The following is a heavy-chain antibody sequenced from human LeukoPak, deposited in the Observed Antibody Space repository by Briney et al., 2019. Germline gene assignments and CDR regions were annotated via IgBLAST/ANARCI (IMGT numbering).Heavy chain of an antibody. J-gene: IGHJ3*02. V-gene: IGHV4-59*01. CDR2: IYYSGST. CDR1: GGSISSYY. D-gene: IGHD6-19*01. Sequence: PSETLSLTCTVSGGSISSYYWSWIRQPPGEGLEWIGYIYYSGSTNYNPSLKSRVTISVDTSKNQFSLKLSSVTAADTAVYYCARDHYSSPEGAFDIWGQGTMVTVSS. CDR3: ARDHYSSPEGAFDI.